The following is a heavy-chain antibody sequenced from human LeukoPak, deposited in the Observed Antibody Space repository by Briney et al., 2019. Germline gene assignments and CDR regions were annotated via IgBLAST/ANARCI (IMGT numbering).Heavy chain of an antibody. CDR3: ASLAYGDYATTSDY. J-gene: IGHJ4*02. CDR2: ISSSSSYI. V-gene: IGHV3-21*01. Sequence: PGGSLRLSCAASGLTFSSYSMNWVRQAPGKGLEWVSSISSSSSYICYADSVKGRFTISRDNAKNSLYLQMNSLRAEDTAVYYCASLAYGDYATTSDYWGQGTLVTVSS. D-gene: IGHD4-17*01. CDR1: GLTFSSYS.